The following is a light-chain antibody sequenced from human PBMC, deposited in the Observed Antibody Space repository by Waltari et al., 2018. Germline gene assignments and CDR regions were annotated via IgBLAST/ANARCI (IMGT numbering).Light chain of an antibody. J-gene: IGKJ2*03. V-gene: IGKV2-30*01. CDR2: KVS. Sequence: DVVMTQSPLSLPVTLGQPASISCRSSQSLVYSDGNLYLNWFQQRPGQSPRRLIYKVSRRDSGVPDRFSGSGSGTDFTLRISRVEAEDVGLYFCMQGTNWPQSFGQGTKLEIK. CDR3: MQGTNWPQS. CDR1: QSLVYSDGNLY.